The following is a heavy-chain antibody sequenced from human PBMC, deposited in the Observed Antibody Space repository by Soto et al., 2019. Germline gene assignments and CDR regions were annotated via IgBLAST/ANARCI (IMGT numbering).Heavy chain of an antibody. CDR2: INPSGGST. V-gene: IGHV1-46*01. CDR3: ARSRLMVYDAFDI. CDR1: GSTSTSSY. J-gene: IGHJ3*02. Sequence: QVQLVQSGAEVKKPGASMKVSCKASGSTSTSSYMTWWRQAPGQGLEWMGVINPSGGSTSYAQKSQGRVTMTRDTSTSTVYMELSSLRSEDTAVYYCARSRLMVYDAFDIWGQGTMVTVSS. D-gene: IGHD2-8*01.